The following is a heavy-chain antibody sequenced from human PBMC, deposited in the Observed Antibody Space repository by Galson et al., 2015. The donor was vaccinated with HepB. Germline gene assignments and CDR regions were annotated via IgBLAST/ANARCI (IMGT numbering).Heavy chain of an antibody. CDR2: ISRSGSTT. V-gene: IGHV3-11*01. CDR1: GFTFSDYY. CDR3: AREYPKSGSFDY. J-gene: IGHJ4*02. D-gene: IGHD3-10*01. Sequence: SLRLSCAASGFTFSDYYMSWVRQAPGKGLEWLAYISRSGSTTYHADSVKGRFTISRDNAKNSLSLQMNSLRAEDTAVYYCAREYPKSGSFDYWGQGILVTVSS.